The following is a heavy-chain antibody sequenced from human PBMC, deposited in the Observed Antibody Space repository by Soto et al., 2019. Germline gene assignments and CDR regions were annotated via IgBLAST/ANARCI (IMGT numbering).Heavy chain of an antibody. CDR3: ASDTGDFGSGAY. Sequence: QVQLVQSGAEVKKPGASVKVSCKASGYTFTGYSMHWVRQAPGQGLEWMGWINPNSGGTNYAQKFQGWVTMTRDTSISTAYMELSRMRVDDTAVYYCASDTGDFGSGAYWGQGTLVTVSS. CDR2: INPNSGGT. CDR1: GYTFTGYS. V-gene: IGHV1-2*04. J-gene: IGHJ4*02. D-gene: IGHD2-15*01.